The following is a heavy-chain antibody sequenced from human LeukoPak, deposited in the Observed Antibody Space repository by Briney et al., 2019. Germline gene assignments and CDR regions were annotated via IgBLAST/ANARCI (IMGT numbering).Heavy chain of an antibody. D-gene: IGHD4/OR15-4a*01. J-gene: IGHJ4*02. CDR1: GFAFNNAW. Sequence: GGSLRLSCAASGFAFNNAWMNWVRQAPGKGLEWVGRIKKKIEGETAHYAAPVRGRFIISRDDSKNTLYLQMDSLKTEDTAVYYCTTRVLTTNDYWGQGTLVTVSS. CDR3: TTRVLTTNDY. CDR2: IKKKIEGETA. V-gene: IGHV3-15*01.